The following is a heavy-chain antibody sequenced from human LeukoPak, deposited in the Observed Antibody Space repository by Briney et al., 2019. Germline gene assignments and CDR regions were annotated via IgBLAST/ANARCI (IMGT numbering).Heavy chain of an antibody. Sequence: GGSLRLSCVASGFSLDDYGMNWVRRPPGKGLEWVSAITWNGGSTAYADSVKGRFTISRDNPKNSLYLQMNNLRAEDTALYFCARGRHCSSSSCPPVSYFDSWGQGTLVTVSS. V-gene: IGHV3-20*04. CDR1: GFSLDDYG. CDR3: ARGRHCSSSSCPPVSYFDS. J-gene: IGHJ4*02. CDR2: ITWNGGST. D-gene: IGHD2-2*01.